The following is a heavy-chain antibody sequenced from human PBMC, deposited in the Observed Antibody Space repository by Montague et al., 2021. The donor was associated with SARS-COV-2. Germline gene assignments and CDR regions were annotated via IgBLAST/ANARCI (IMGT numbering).Heavy chain of an antibody. Sequence: SETLSLTCTVSGASISSRSYYWGWIRQPPGMGLEWIGSKYYSGSTYYNLTLKSRVTISVDTSKNQFSLKLSSVTAADTAVYYCATLPSGITIFGVVQGYYFDDWGQGTLVTVSS. V-gene: IGHV4-39*01. CDR2: KYYSGST. CDR3: ATLPSGITIFGVVQGYYFDD. CDR1: GASISSRSYY. D-gene: IGHD3-3*01. J-gene: IGHJ4*02.